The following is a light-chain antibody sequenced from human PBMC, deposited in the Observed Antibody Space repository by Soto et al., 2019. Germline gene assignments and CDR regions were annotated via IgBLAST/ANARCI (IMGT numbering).Light chain of an antibody. Sequence: DIVMTQSPDSLVVSLGEWATIHCKSSQTVLYSSNNKNYLAWYQQKPGQPPRLLIYWASTRESGVHDRFSGSGSGTDFTLTNSSLQDEDVAVYYCQQYYTTPWTFGQGTKVEIK. CDR2: WAS. J-gene: IGKJ1*01. CDR1: QTVLYSSNNKNY. V-gene: IGKV4-1*01. CDR3: QQYYTTPWT.